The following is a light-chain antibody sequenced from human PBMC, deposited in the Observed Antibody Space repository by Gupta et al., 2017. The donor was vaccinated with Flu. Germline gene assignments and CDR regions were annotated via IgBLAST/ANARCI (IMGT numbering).Light chain of an antibody. J-gene: IGLJ2*01. V-gene: IGLV1-47*01. CDR3: SVWVNNLRARL. CDR1: WSNIGIKY. Sequence: ISFSVSWSNIGIKYVFWYHLLPGTAPKLLIYINDQRPSGVPDRFSGSQSGTSASLAISGLRSEDEADYYCSVWVNNLRARLFGGGTYLTVL. CDR2: IND.